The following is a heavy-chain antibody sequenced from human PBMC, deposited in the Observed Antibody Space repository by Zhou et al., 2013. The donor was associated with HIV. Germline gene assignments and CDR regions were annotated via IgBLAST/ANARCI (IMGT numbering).Heavy chain of an antibody. CDR1: GYTFTSYD. J-gene: IGHJ6*03. Sequence: QVQLVQSGAEVKKPGASVKVSCKASGYTFTSYDINWVRQATGQGLEWMGWMNPNSGNTGYAQKFQGRVTITRNTSISTAYMELSSLRSEDTAVYYCARGVGRGYSYAYYYYMDVWGKGTTVTVSS. CDR2: MNPNSGNT. CDR3: ARGVGRGYSYAYYYYMDV. V-gene: IGHV1-8*03. D-gene: IGHD5-18*01.